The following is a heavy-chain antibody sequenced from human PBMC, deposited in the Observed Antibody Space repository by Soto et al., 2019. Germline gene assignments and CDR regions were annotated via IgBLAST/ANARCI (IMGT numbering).Heavy chain of an antibody. J-gene: IGHJ3*02. V-gene: IGHV5-51*01. Sequence: GESLKISCKASGYSFTDYWIAWVRQMPGKGLEWMGIIYPHDSDTKYSPSFQGQVTISADKSITTAYLQWSSLKASDTAMYYYARHRSSSPYAASHIWGQGTMVTVSS. CDR3: ARHRSSSPYAASHI. CDR1: GYSFTDYW. CDR2: IYPHDSDT. D-gene: IGHD2-2*01.